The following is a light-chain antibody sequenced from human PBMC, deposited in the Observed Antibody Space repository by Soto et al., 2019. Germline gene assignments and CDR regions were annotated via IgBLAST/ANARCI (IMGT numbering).Light chain of an antibody. CDR2: AAS. Sequence: DILMIHPPSSLAASVGDRVTITCRASQGIGSYLAWYQQKPRKAPKLLIFAASTLQTGVPSRFSGSGSGTEFTLTISSLQPEDFATYYCQQVKSYPLTFGGGTKVDIK. V-gene: IGKV1-9*01. CDR1: QGIGSY. J-gene: IGKJ4*01. CDR3: QQVKSYPLT.